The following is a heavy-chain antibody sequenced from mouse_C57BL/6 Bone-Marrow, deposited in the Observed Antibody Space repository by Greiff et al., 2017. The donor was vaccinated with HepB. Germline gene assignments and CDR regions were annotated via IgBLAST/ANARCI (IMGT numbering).Heavy chain of an antibody. D-gene: IGHD1-1*01. J-gene: IGHJ4*01. CDR3: ARFITTVVASMDY. CDR1: GYAFSSYW. Sequence: QVQLQQSGAELVKPGASVKISCKASGYAFSSYWMNWVKQRPGKGLEWIGQIYPGDGDTNYNGKFKGKATLTADKSSSTASMQLSSLTSEDSAVYFCARFITTVVASMDYWGQGTSVTVSS. CDR2: IYPGDGDT. V-gene: IGHV1-80*01.